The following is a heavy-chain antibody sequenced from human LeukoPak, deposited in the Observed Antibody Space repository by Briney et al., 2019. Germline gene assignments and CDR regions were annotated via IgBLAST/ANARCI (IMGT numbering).Heavy chain of an antibody. J-gene: IGHJ6*02. CDR3: ARVTVTNYYYGMDV. D-gene: IGHD4-17*01. Sequence: PGGSLRLSCAASGFTFSSYTIHWVRQAPGKGLEWVAVISSDGTNKYYADSVKGRFTISRDNAKNSLYLQMNSLRAEDTAVYYCARVTVTNYYYGMDVWGQGTTVTVSS. CDR2: ISSDGTNK. CDR1: GFTFSSYT. V-gene: IGHV3-30-3*01.